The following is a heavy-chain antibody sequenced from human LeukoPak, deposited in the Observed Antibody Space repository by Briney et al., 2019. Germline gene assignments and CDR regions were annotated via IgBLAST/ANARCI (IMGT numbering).Heavy chain of an antibody. CDR1: GFTFSSYS. D-gene: IGHD2/OR15-2a*01. J-gene: IGHJ6*02. Sequence: GGSLRLSCAASGFTFSSYSMNWVRQAPGKGLEWVSSISSSSSYIYYADSVKGRFTISRDNAKNSLYLQMNSLRAEDTAVYYCARDSLSVYYYYGMDVWGQGTTVTVSS. CDR2: ISSSSSYI. CDR3: ARDSLSVYYYYGMDV. V-gene: IGHV3-21*04.